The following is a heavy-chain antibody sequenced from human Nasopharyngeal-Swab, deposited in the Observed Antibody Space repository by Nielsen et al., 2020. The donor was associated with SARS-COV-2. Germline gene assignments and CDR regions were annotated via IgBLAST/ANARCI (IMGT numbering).Heavy chain of an antibody. J-gene: IGHJ4*02. V-gene: IGHV3-7*01. CDR2: IKQDGGEK. CDR3: ARVGWWFHYYFDY. D-gene: IGHD2-15*01. Sequence: GGSLRLSCAASGFTFGTYWMTWVRQAPGKGLEWVANIKQDGGEKYYVDSVKGRFTISRDNAKNSLYLQMNSLRAEDTAVYYCARVGWWFHYYFDYWGQGTLATVSS. CDR1: GFTFGTYW.